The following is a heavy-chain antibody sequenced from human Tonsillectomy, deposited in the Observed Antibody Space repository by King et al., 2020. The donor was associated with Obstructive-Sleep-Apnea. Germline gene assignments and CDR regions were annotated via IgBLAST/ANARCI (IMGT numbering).Heavy chain of an antibody. CDR1: VGSISSGGYY. J-gene: IGHJ6*02. CDR2: IYYSGST. D-gene: IGHD6-25*01. V-gene: IGHV4-31*03. CDR3: ARVRIGSSGGMDV. Sequence: MQLQESGPGLVKPSQTLSLTCTVSVGSISSGGYYWSWIRQHPGKGLEWIGYIYYSGSTYYNPSLKSRVTISVDTSKNQFSLKLSSVTAADTAVYYCARVRIGSSGGMDVWGQGTTVTVSS.